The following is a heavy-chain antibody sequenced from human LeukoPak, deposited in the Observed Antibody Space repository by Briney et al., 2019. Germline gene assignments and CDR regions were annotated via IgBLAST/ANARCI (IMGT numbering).Heavy chain of an antibody. CDR1: GGSFSGYY. V-gene: IGHV4-34*01. CDR2: INHSGST. J-gene: IGHJ5*02. Sequence: PSETLSLTCAVYGGSFSGYYWSWIRQPPGKGLEWIGEINHSGSTNYNPSLKSRVTISVDTSKNQFSLKLSSVTAADTAVYYCARASVAGLWIPKIRWFDPWGQGTLVTVSS. D-gene: IGHD6-19*01. CDR3: ARASVAGLWIPKIRWFDP.